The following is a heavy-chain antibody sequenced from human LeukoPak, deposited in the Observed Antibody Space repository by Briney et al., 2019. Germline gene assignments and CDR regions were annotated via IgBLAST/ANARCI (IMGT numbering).Heavy chain of an antibody. CDR3: ARRDYDILTGYCYYYYYMDV. J-gene: IGHJ6*03. CDR1: GGSISSSSYY. Sequence: SETLSLTCTVSGGSISSSSYYWGWIRQPPGKGLEWIGSIYYSGSTYYNPSLKSRVTISVDTSKNQFSLKLSSVTAADTAVYYCARRDYDILTGYCYYYYYMDVWGKGTTVTVSS. CDR2: IYYSGST. D-gene: IGHD3-9*01. V-gene: IGHV4-39*01.